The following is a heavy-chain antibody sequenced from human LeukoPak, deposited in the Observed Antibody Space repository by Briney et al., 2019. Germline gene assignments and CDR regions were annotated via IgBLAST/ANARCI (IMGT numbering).Heavy chain of an antibody. CDR3: ARDWEFDP. CDR2: ISSRSSHI. Sequence: PGGPLRLSCAASGFTFSSYSMNGVRQAPGKGLEGVSSISSRSSHIYYADSVKGRFTISRDNAKNSLYLQMNSLRAEDTAVYYCARDWEFDPWGQGTLVTVSS. D-gene: IGHD1-26*01. J-gene: IGHJ5*02. V-gene: IGHV3-21*01. CDR1: GFTFSSYS.